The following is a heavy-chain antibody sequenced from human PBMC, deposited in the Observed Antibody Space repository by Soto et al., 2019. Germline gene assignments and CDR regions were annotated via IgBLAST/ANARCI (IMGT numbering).Heavy chain of an antibody. D-gene: IGHD6-13*01. CDR1: GFSFSTYG. CDR3: SKDSSVVAAGSGGWFDP. J-gene: IGHJ5*02. CDR2: ISYDGGNK. V-gene: IGHV3-30*18. Sequence: GGSLRLSCAASGFSFSTYGMHWVRRAPGKAREWVATISYDGGNKFYADSAKGRFTISRDNSKNTLYLQMNSLRANDTAVYYCSKDSSVVAAGSGGWFDPWGQGRLVTVSS.